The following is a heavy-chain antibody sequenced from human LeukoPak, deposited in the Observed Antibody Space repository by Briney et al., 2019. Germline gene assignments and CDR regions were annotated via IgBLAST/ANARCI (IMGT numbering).Heavy chain of an antibody. CDR3: AREGNPFWSGYQRVVYAFDI. CDR2: VIPIFGTA. CDR1: GGTFSSYA. D-gene: IGHD3-3*01. V-gene: IGHV1-69*01. J-gene: IGHJ3*02. Sequence: GSSVKVSCKASGGTFSSYAISWVRQGPGQRLGWMGGVIPIFGTANYAQKFQGRVTITADESTSTAYMELSSLRSEDTAVYYCAREGNPFWSGYQRVVYAFDIWGQGTMVTVSS.